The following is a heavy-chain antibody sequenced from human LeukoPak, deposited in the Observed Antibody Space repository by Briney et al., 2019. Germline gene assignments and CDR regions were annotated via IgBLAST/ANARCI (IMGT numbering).Heavy chain of an antibody. V-gene: IGHV3-23*01. CDR2: ISGSGGST. J-gene: IGHJ4*02. CDR1: RFTFSSYW. CDR3: AKDTYYDFWSGYYDY. Sequence: GGSLRLSCAASRFTFSSYWMSWVRQAPGKGLEWVSAISGSGGSTYYADSVKGRFTISRDNSKNTLYLQMNSLRAEDTAVYYCAKDTYYDFWSGYYDYWGQGTLVTVSS. D-gene: IGHD3-3*01.